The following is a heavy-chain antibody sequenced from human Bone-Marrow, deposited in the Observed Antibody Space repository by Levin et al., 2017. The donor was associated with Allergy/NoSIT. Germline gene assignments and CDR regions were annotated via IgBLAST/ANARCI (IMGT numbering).Heavy chain of an antibody. Sequence: GGSLRLSCAASGFTFSSYAMHWVRQAPGKGLEWVAVISYDGSNKYYADSVKGRFTISRDNSKNTLYLQMNSLRAEDTAVYYCATLYNWNYLGAFDIWGQGTMVTVSS. D-gene: IGHD1-7*01. J-gene: IGHJ3*02. CDR1: GFTFSSYA. V-gene: IGHV3-30*04. CDR2: ISYDGSNK. CDR3: ATLYNWNYLGAFDI.